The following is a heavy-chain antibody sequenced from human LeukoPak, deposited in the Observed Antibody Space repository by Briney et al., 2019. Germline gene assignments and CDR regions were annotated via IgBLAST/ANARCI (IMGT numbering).Heavy chain of an antibody. D-gene: IGHD3-10*01. V-gene: IGHV1-24*01. J-gene: IGHJ4*02. Sequence: ASVKVSCKASGGTFSSYAISWVRQAPGKGLEWMGGFDPEDGETIYAQKFQGRVTMTEDTSTDTAYMELSSLRSEDTAVYYCATGSPIWFGELGVDWGQGTLVTVSS. CDR1: GGTFSSYA. CDR3: ATGSPIWFGELGVD. CDR2: FDPEDGET.